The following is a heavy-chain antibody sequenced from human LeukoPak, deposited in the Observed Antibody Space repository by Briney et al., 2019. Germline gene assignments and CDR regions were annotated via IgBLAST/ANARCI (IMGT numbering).Heavy chain of an antibody. J-gene: IGHJ3*02. D-gene: IGHD3-22*01. Sequence: SVKVSCKASGGTFSSYAISWVRQAPGQGLEWMGRIIPIFGTANYAQKFQGRVTITADKSTSTAYMELSSLRSEDTAVYYCARERYYYDSSGYSGDIRGQGTMVTVSS. CDR3: ARERYYYDSSGYSGDI. CDR2: IIPIFGTA. V-gene: IGHV1-69*06. CDR1: GGTFSSYA.